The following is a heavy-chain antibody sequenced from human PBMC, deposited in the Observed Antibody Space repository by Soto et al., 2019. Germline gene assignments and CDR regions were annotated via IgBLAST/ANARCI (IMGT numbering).Heavy chain of an antibody. CDR3: ARRYGDYNGGY. Sequence: QVQLVQSGAEVKKPGSSVKGSCKASGGTFSSYTINWVRQAPGQGLEWMVRIIPILGIANYAQKFQGRVTSTADKSTSTAYMELSSLRSEDTAGYYCARRYGDYNGGYWGQGTLGTVSS. CDR2: IIPILGIA. CDR1: GGTFSSYT. J-gene: IGHJ4*02. V-gene: IGHV1-69*02. D-gene: IGHD4-17*01.